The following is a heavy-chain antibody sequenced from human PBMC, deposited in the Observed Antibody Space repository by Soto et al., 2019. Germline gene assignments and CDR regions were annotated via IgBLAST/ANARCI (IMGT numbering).Heavy chain of an antibody. CDR3: AREGQAPYYYYGMDV. Sequence: GASVKVSYKVSGYTLTELSMHRVLKAPGKRLEWMGGIDPEDGKTIYAEKFQGRVTMTTDTSTSTAHMELRSLRSDDTAVYYCAREGQAPYYYYGMDVWGQGTAVTVSS. CDR2: IDPEDGKT. V-gene: IGHV1-24*01. J-gene: IGHJ6*02. CDR1: GYTLTELS.